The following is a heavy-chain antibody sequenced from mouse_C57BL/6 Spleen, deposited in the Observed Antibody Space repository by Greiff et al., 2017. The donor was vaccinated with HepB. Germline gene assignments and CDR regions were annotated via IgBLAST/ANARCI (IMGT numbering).Heavy chain of an antibody. Sequence: QVQLQQSGAELVRPGASVTLSCKASGYPFTDYEMHWVKQTPVHGLEWIGAIDPETGGTAYNQKFKGKAILTADKSSSTAYMELRSLTSEDSAVYYCTRPYYSNERFFDYWGQGTTLTVSS. V-gene: IGHV1-15*01. CDR3: TRPYYSNERFFDY. CDR1: GYPFTDYE. D-gene: IGHD2-5*01. J-gene: IGHJ2*01. CDR2: IDPETGGT.